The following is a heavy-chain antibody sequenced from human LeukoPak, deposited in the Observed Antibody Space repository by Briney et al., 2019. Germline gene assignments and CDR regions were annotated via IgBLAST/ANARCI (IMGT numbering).Heavy chain of an antibody. CDR1: GGSFRGYY. V-gene: IGHV4-34*01. CDR3: ARVDYYDSSGYRNFDY. J-gene: IGHJ4*02. CDR2: INHSGST. Sequence: SETLSLTCAVYGGSFRGYYWSWIRQPPGKGLEWIGEINHSGSTNYNPSLKSRVTISVDTSKNQFSLKLSSVTAADTAVYYCARVDYYDSSGYRNFDYWGQGTLVTVSS. D-gene: IGHD3-22*01.